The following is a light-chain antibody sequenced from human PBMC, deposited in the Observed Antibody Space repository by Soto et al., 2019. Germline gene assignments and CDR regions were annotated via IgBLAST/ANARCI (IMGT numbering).Light chain of an antibody. V-gene: IGKV3-15*01. CDR3: QHYNNQPLT. CDR2: GAS. Sequence: EIVITQSPSTLSVSPGERATLSCRASQSVSSDLAWYQHKPGQAPRLLIYGASTRATGIPVRFSGSGSGTDFTLTISSLQSEDFAVYYCQHYNNQPLTFGGGTKV. J-gene: IGKJ4*01. CDR1: QSVSSD.